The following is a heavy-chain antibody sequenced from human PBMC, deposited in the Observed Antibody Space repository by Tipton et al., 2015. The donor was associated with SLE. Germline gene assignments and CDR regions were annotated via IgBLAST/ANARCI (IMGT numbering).Heavy chain of an antibody. V-gene: IGHV4-59*11. CDR1: GGSISSHY. Sequence: TLSLTCTVSGGSISSHYWSWIRQPPGKGLEWIGYISYSETTNYNPSLKSRVTISVDTSKNQFSLKLSSVTAADTAVYYCARDHPVAGPFDYWGQGTLVTVSS. CDR3: ARDHPVAGPFDY. J-gene: IGHJ4*02. D-gene: IGHD6-19*01. CDR2: ISYSETT.